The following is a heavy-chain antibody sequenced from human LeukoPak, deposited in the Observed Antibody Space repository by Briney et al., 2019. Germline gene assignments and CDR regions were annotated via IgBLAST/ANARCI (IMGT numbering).Heavy chain of an antibody. CDR3: ARTALYSGYDFFRPPDAFDI. J-gene: IGHJ3*02. D-gene: IGHD5-12*01. Sequence: SQTLSLTCAISGASVSSNSAAWNWIRQSPSRGLEWLGRTYYRSKWYNAYAVSVKSRITINPDTSKNQFSLQLNSVTPEDTAVYYCARTALYSGYDFFRPPDAFDIWGQGTMVTVSS. CDR1: GASVSSNSAA. V-gene: IGHV6-1*01. CDR2: TYYRSKWYN.